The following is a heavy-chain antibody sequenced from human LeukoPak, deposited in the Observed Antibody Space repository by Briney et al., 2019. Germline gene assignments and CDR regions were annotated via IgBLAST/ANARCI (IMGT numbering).Heavy chain of an antibody. CDR3: ARAPEGDHDIRYYMDV. CDR1: GFTFDDYG. J-gene: IGHJ6*03. D-gene: IGHD1-14*01. V-gene: IGHV3-20*04. CDR2: INWNGGST. Sequence: GGSLRLSCAASGFTFDDYGMSWVRQAPGKGLEWVSGINWNGGSTVYADSVKGRFTISRDNAKNSLYLQMNSLRAEDTALYYCARAPEGDHDIRYYMDVWGKGTTVTVSS.